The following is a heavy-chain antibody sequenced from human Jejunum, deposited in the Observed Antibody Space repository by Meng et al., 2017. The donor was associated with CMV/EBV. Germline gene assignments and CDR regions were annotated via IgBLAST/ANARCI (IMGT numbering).Heavy chain of an antibody. V-gene: IGHV3-13*01. CDR2: IGTAGDT. CDR1: GFTFSSYD. J-gene: IGHJ4*02. CDR3: ATGGKWLRSSFDY. D-gene: IGHD5-12*01. Sequence: AASGFTFSSYDMHWVRQATGKGLEWVSVIGTAGDTYYAGSVKGRFTISRENAKNSLYLQMNSLTAGDTAVYYCATGGKWLRSSFDYWGQGTLVTVSS.